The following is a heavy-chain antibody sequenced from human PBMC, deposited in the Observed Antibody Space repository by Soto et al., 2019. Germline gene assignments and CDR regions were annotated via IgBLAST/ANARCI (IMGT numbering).Heavy chain of an antibody. CDR3: ARYRRGTGWYYLDY. V-gene: IGHV4-59*01. CDR2: IYDTGTT. D-gene: IGHD6-19*01. CDR1: GASISGNY. J-gene: IGHJ4*02. Sequence: PSETLSLTCTVSGASISGNYWSWIRQIPGKGLEWIGYIYDTGTTNYSPSLQSRVTMSVDRSKNQFSLALTSVTAADTAVYYCARYRRGTGWYYLDYRGQGTLVTVS.